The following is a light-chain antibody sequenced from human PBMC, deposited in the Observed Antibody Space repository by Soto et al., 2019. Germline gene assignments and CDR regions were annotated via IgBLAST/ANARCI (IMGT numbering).Light chain of an antibody. CDR1: QSIGRF. CDR2: DAS. V-gene: IGKV1-5*01. J-gene: IGKJ1*01. Sequence: DIQMTHSPSTLSASVGDRVSISCRASQSIGRFLAWYQHQPGKAPKLLIYDASTLESGVPSRFSDTGSGTEFTFSITSLQTEDFGTYYCQQCYMGWTFGQGTKVDIK. CDR3: QQCYMGWT.